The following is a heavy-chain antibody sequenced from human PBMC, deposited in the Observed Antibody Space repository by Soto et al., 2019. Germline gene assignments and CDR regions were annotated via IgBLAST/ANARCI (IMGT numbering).Heavy chain of an antibody. CDR1: GGTFSSYA. CDR3: ALGGGVMVYPPQSPTALNC. Sequence: SVKVSCKASGGTFSSYAISWVRQAPGQGLEWMGGIIPIFGTANYAQKFQGRVTITADESTSTAYMKLSSVTAADTAVYYCALGGGVMVYPPQSPTALNCWGQGTLVTVSS. CDR2: IIPIFGTA. J-gene: IGHJ4*02. V-gene: IGHV1-69*13. D-gene: IGHD2-8*01.